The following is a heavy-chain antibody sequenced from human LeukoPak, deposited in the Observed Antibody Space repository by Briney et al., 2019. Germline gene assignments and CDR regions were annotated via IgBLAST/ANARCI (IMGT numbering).Heavy chain of an antibody. CDR3: AKTVGSGWYGDFDY. V-gene: IGHV3-23*01. CDR1: GSTFSSYG. CDR2: ISGSGGST. Sequence: GGSLRLSCAASGSTFSSYGMSWVRQAPGKGLEWVSAISGSGGSTYYAGSVKGRFTISRDNSKNTLYLQMNSLRAEDTAVYYCAKTVGSGWYGDFDYWGQGTLVTVSS. J-gene: IGHJ4*02. D-gene: IGHD6-19*01.